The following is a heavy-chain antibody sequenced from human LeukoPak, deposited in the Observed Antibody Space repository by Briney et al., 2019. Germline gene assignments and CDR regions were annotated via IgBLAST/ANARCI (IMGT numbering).Heavy chain of an antibody. Sequence: GASVKVSCKASGYTFTSYGISWVRQAPGQGLEWMGWISAYNGNTNYAQKLQGRVTMTTDTSTSTAYMELRSLRSDDTAVYYCARDFLTIPPYCSSTSCYGFRWYYYMDVWGKGTTVTISS. D-gene: IGHD2-2*01. J-gene: IGHJ6*03. CDR1: GYTFTSYG. CDR2: ISAYNGNT. CDR3: ARDFLTIPPYCSSTSCYGFRWYYYMDV. V-gene: IGHV1-18*01.